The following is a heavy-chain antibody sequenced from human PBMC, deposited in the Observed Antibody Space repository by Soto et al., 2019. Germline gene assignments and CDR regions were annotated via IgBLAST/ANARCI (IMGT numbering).Heavy chain of an antibody. Sequence: QVQLVQSGAEVKKPGASVKVSCKASGYTFTSYGISWVRQAPGQGLEWMGWISAYNGNTNYAQKLQGRVTMTTDTXTXXASMELRSMRSDDTAVYYCARGADSIVGEQDAFDIWGQGTMVTVSS. CDR3: ARGADSIVGEQDAFDI. CDR2: ISAYNGNT. CDR1: GYTFTSYG. V-gene: IGHV1-18*01. J-gene: IGHJ3*02. D-gene: IGHD1-26*01.